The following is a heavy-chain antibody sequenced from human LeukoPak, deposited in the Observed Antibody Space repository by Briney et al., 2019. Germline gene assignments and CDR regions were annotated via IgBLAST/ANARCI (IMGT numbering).Heavy chain of an antibody. CDR2: ISSSGSTI. J-gene: IGHJ3*02. V-gene: IGHV3-11*01. D-gene: IGHD6-13*01. CDR1: GFTFSDYY. Sequence: PGGSLRLSCAASGFTFSDYYMSWIRQAPGKGLEWVSYISSSGSTIYYADSVKGRFTISRDNAKNSLYLQMNSLRAEDTAVYYCARDVSSSWFDAFDIWGQGTMVTASS. CDR3: ARDVSSSWFDAFDI.